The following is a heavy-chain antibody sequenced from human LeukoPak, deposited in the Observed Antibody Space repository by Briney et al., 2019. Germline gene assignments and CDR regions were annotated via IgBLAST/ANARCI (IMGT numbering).Heavy chain of an antibody. V-gene: IGHV3-74*01. Sequence: PGGSLRLSCAASGFTFSNYWVHWVRQAPGKGLVWVSRINPDGSTINYADSVKGRFTISRDNAKNTLYLQMNSLRAEDTAVYYCATAGNYRFDYWGQETLVTVSS. D-gene: IGHD1-7*01. J-gene: IGHJ4*02. CDR2: INPDGSTI. CDR1: GFTFSNYW. CDR3: ATAGNYRFDY.